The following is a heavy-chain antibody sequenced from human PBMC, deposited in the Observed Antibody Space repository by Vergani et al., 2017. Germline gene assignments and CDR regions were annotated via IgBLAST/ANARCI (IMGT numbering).Heavy chain of an antibody. J-gene: IGHJ4*02. CDR2: IYYSGST. D-gene: IGHD3-10*01. CDR3: ARSYYGSGSYFDY. CDR1: GGSISSSSYY. V-gene: IGHV4-39*01. Sequence: QLQLQESGPGLVKPSETLSLTCTVSGGSISSSSYYWGWIRQPPGKGLEWIGSIYYSGSTYYNPSLKSRVTISVDTSKNQFSLKLSSVTAADTAVYYCARSYYGSGSYFDYWGQGTLVTVSS.